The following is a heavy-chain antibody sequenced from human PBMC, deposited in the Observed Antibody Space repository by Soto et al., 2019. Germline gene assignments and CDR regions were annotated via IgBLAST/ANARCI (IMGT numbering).Heavy chain of an antibody. CDR1: GFSLSIYG. D-gene: IGHD1-1*01. J-gene: IGHJ5*02. Sequence: QVQLVQSGGGVVQPGRSLRLSCEVSGFSLSIYGMHWVRQAAGKGLEWVAVIWYEGNTKNYADSVKGRFTISRDSSKNMVYLQMDSLKVEDTAVYYCARDVDTTSHLNWFNPLGQGVMVTVSS. V-gene: IGHV3-33*01. CDR2: IWYEGNTK. CDR3: ARDVDTTSHLNWFNP.